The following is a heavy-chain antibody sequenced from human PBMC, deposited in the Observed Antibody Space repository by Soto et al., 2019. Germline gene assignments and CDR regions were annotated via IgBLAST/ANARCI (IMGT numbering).Heavy chain of an antibody. Sequence: GGSLRLSCAASGFTFSSYSMNWVRQAPGKGLEWVSSISSSSSYIYYADSVKGRFTISRDNAKNSLYLQMNSLRAEDTAVYYCARDFLECCSGGSCYSCPWGQGTLVTVSS. CDR2: ISSSSSYI. CDR1: GFTFSSYS. V-gene: IGHV3-21*01. CDR3: ARDFLECCSGGSCYSCP. D-gene: IGHD2-15*01. J-gene: IGHJ5*02.